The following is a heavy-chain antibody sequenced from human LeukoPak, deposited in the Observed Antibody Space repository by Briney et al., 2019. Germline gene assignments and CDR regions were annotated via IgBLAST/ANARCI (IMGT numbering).Heavy chain of an antibody. CDR1: GYTFTSYG. V-gene: IGHV1-46*01. CDR3: ARESSSGWYGWFDP. J-gene: IGHJ5*02. Sequence: APVKVSFKASGYTFTSYGISWVRQAPGQGLEWMGIINPSGGSTSYAQKFQGRVTMTRDTSTSTVYMELSSLRSEDTAVYYCARESSSGWYGWFDPWGQGTLVTVSS. CDR2: INPSGGST. D-gene: IGHD6-19*01.